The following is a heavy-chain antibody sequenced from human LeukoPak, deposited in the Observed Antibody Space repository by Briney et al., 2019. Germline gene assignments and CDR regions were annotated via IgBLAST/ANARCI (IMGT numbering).Heavy chain of an antibody. D-gene: IGHD2-2*03. CDR2: IIPIFGTA. CDR1: GGTFSSYA. V-gene: IGHV1-69*13. CDR3: ARVDSLYYYYMDV. J-gene: IGHJ6*03. Sequence: ASVKVSCKASGGTFSSYAISWVRQAPGQGLEWMGGIIPIFGTANYAQKFQGRVTITADESTSTAYMELSNLRSEDTAVYYCARVDSLYYYYMDVWGKGTTVTVSS.